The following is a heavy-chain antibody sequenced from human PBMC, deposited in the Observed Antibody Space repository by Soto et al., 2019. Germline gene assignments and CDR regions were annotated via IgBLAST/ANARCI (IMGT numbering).Heavy chain of an antibody. D-gene: IGHD3-22*01. Sequence: ASETLSLTCTVSGGSLSSSSYFWGWIRQPPGKGLEWIGSIYYSGSTSYSPSLKSRVTISVDTSKNQFSLKLSSVTAADTAVYYCARHYDSSGYYYHGMDVWGQGTTVTVSS. CDR2: IYYSGST. CDR3: ARHYDSSGYYYHGMDV. J-gene: IGHJ6*02. CDR1: GGSLSSSSYF. V-gene: IGHV4-39*01.